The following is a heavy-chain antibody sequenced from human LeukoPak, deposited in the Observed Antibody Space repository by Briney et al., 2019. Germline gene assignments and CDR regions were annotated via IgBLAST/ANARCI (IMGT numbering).Heavy chain of an antibody. CDR1: GFTFTSSA. CDR3: AAPYLGAHYYDSSGHFDY. CDR2: IVVGSGNT. V-gene: IGHV1-58*02. J-gene: IGHJ4*02. Sequence: SVKVSRKASGFTFTSSAMQWVRQARGQRLEWIGWIVVGSGNTNYAQKFQEGVTITRDMSTSTAYMELSSLRSEDTAVYYCAAPYLGAHYYDSSGHFDYWGQGTLVTVSS. D-gene: IGHD3-22*01.